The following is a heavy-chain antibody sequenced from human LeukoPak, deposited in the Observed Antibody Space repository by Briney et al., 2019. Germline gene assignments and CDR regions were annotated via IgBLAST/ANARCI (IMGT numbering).Heavy chain of an antibody. D-gene: IGHD1-1*01. Sequence: PGGSLRLSCAASGFTFSSYSMNWVRQAPGKVLEWVASISSSSSYIYYADSVKGRFTISRDNAKNSLYLQMNSLRAEDTAVYYCARDDGFPKGYVLRYYYGMDVWGQGTTVTVSS. J-gene: IGHJ6*02. V-gene: IGHV3-21*01. CDR1: GFTFSSYS. CDR3: ARDDGFPKGYVLRYYYGMDV. CDR2: ISSSSSYI.